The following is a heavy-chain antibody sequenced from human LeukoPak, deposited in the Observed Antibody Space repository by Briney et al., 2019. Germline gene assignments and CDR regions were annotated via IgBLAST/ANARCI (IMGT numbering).Heavy chain of an antibody. CDR3: ARVRWLQFKNGMDV. CDR2: ISYDGSNK. D-gene: IGHD5-24*01. Sequence: GRSLRLSCAASGFTFSSYAMHWVRQAPGKGLEWVAVISYDGSNKYYADSVKGRFTISRDNSKNTLYLQMNSLRAEDTAVYYCARVRWLQFKNGMDVWGQGTTVTVSS. CDR1: GFTFSSYA. J-gene: IGHJ6*02. V-gene: IGHV3-30-3*01.